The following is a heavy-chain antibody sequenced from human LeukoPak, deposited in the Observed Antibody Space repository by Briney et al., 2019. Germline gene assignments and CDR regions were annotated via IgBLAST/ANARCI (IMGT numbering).Heavy chain of an antibody. CDR1: GFMFSSYA. CDR2: ISYDGSKK. CDR3: ARLDRVTMAIVFTHPGEGDY. V-gene: IGHV3-30*04. Sequence: TGGSLRLSCAASGFMFSSYAMHWVRQAPGKGLEWVAVISYDGSKKYFADSVKGRFTISRDNSKNTLYLQTNSLRAEDTAVYYCARLDRVTMAIVFTHPGEGDYWGQGTLVTVSS. D-gene: IGHD7-27*01. J-gene: IGHJ4*02.